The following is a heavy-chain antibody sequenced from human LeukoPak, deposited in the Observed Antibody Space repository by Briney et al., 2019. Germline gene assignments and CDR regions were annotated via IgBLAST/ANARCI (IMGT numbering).Heavy chain of an antibody. CDR1: GGSISSYY. CDR3: ARSLTYYTKAFDY. D-gene: IGHD2-2*02. CDR2: VYAGGTT. V-gene: IGHV4-4*07. Sequence: SETLSLTCTVSGGSISSYYWSWIRQPAGKGLEWIGRVYAGGTTNYNPSLKSRVTISIDTSKSQFSLKLSSVTAADTAVYYCARSLTYYTKAFDYWGQGTLVTVSS. J-gene: IGHJ4*02.